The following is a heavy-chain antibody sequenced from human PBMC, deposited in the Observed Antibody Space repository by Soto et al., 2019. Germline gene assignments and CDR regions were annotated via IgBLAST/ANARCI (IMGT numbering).Heavy chain of an antibody. CDR1: GFSLSTSGVG. Sequence: QITLKESGPTLVKPTQTLTLTCTFSGFSLSTSGVGVGWIHQPPGKALEWLALIYWDDDKRYSPSLKSRLTITKDTSKNQVVLTMTNMDPVDTATYYCAHSPVVGNIVATSYYFDYWGQGTLVTVSS. V-gene: IGHV2-5*02. CDR3: AHSPVVGNIVATSYYFDY. J-gene: IGHJ4*02. CDR2: IYWDDDK. D-gene: IGHD5-12*01.